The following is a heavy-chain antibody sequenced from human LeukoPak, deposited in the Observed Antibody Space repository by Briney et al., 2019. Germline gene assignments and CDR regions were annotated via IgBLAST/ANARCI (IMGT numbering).Heavy chain of an antibody. J-gene: IGHJ5*02. CDR2: IYTSGST. CDR1: GGSISSSSYY. Sequence: SETLSLTCTVSGGSISSSSYYWSWIRQPAGKGLEWIGRIYTSGSTNYNPSLKSRVTISVDTSKNQFSLKLSSVTAADTAVYYCAREGRISGSHNLGLDPWGQGTLVTVSS. D-gene: IGHD3-10*01. CDR3: AREGRISGSHNLGLDP. V-gene: IGHV4-61*02.